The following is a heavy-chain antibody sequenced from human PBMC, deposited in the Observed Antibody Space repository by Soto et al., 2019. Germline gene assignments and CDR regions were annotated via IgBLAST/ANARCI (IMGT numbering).Heavy chain of an antibody. V-gene: IGHV3-74*01. CDR1: GFTFSGYW. D-gene: IGHD2-15*01. J-gene: IGHJ4*02. Sequence: EVQLVESGGGLVQPGGSLGLSCAASGFTFSGYWMHWVRQVPGKGLVWVSRINSDGRSTTYADSVKGRFPISRDNAKNTRELEKNSLRTEATAVYYCARVGGGVAATQYFFDYWGQGTLVTVSS. CDR2: INSDGRST. CDR3: ARVGGGVAATQYFFDY.